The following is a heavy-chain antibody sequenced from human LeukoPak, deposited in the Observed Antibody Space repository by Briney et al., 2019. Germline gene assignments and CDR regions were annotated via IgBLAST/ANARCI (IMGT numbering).Heavy chain of an antibody. J-gene: IGHJ4*02. CDR1: GLTFTNFA. V-gene: IGHV3-30-3*01. CDR2: ISYDGSNK. Sequence: GALRLSCAASGLTFTNFAMTWVRQAPGKGLEWVAVISYDGSNKYYADSVKGRFTISRDNSKNTLYLQMNSLRAEDTAVYYCARDVAYGGNIFDYWGQGTLVTVSS. CDR3: ARDVAYGGNIFDY. D-gene: IGHD2-15*01.